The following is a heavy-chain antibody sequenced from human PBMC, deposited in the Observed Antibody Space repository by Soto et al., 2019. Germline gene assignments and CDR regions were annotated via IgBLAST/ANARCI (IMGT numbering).Heavy chain of an antibody. D-gene: IGHD3-10*01. Sequence: QVQLVQSGAEVKRPGSSVKVSCKASGDTFNFYSINWVRQAPGLGLEWMGRVNPILSMSNYAQRFQGRVTMTAAKSTSTAYVELSGLRSADTATYYCAASYGSGYRAFDFWGQGALVTVSS. CDR3: AASYGSGYRAFDF. V-gene: IGHV1-69*04. J-gene: IGHJ4*02. CDR1: GDTFNFYS. CDR2: VNPILSMS.